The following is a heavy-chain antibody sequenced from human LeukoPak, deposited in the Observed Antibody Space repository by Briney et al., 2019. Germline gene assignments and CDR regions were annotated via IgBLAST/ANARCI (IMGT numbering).Heavy chain of an antibody. J-gene: IGHJ3*01. Sequence: GGSLRLSCAASGFTFSSYWMNWVRQAPGKGLEWISSISSGSSYMSYAGSVKGRFTISRDNAKNSLYLQMNSLRAEDTAVYYCARWRNYDGASGYYQDAFDLWGRGTMVTVSS. V-gene: IGHV3-21*01. CDR1: GFTFSSYW. D-gene: IGHD3-22*01. CDR2: ISSGSSYM. CDR3: ARWRNYDGASGYYQDAFDL.